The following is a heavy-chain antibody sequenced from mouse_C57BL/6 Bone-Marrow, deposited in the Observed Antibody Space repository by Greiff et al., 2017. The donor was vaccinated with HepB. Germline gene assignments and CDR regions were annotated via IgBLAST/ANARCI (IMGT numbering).Heavy chain of an antibody. J-gene: IGHJ3*01. CDR2: ISYDGSN. CDR3: ARVGDLWFAY. CDR1: GYSITSGYY. V-gene: IGHV3-6*01. Sequence: VQLKESGPGLVKPSQSLSLTCSVTGYSITSGYYWNWIRQFPGNKLEWMGYISYDGSNNYNPSLKNRISITRDTSKNQFFLKLNSVTTEDTATYYCARVGDLWFAYWGQGTLVTVSA.